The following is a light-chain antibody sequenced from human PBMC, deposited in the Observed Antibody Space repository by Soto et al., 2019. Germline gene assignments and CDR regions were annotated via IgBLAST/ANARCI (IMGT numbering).Light chain of an antibody. CDR2: DAS. CDR1: QSVSSY. J-gene: IGKJ2*01. Sequence: EIVLTQSPATLSLSPGERATLSCRASQSVSSYLAWYQQKPGQAPRLLIYDASNRATGIPARFSGSGSGTDFTLTISSLEPGDFAVYYCQQRSNWLFGQGTKLEIK. V-gene: IGKV3-11*01. CDR3: QQRSNWL.